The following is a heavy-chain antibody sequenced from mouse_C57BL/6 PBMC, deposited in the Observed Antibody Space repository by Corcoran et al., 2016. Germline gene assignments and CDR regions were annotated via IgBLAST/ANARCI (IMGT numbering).Heavy chain of an antibody. CDR2: INTYSGVP. D-gene: IGHD6-1*01. Sequence: QIQLVQSGPALKKPGETVQISCKASGYTFTTYGMSWVKQAPGKGLKWMGWINTYSGVPTYADDFKGRFAFSLETSASTAYLQINNLKNEDTATYFCAREPYAMDYCGQGTSVTVSS. J-gene: IGHJ4*01. CDR3: AREPYAMDY. CDR1: GYTFTTYG. V-gene: IGHV9-3*01.